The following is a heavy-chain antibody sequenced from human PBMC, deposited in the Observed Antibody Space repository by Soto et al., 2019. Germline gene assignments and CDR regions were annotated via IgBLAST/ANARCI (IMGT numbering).Heavy chain of an antibody. CDR1: GGTFSSYA. J-gene: IGHJ6*02. CDR2: IIPIFGTA. V-gene: IGHV1-69*01. Sequence: QVQLVQSGAEVKKPGSSVKVSCKASGGTFSSYAISWVRQAPGQGLEWMGGIIPIFGTANYAQKFQGRVKITADESTSTAYMELSSLRSEDTAVYYCARDRGDSSSSEGYYYGMDVWGQGTTVTVSS. D-gene: IGHD6-6*01. CDR3: ARDRGDSSSSEGYYYGMDV.